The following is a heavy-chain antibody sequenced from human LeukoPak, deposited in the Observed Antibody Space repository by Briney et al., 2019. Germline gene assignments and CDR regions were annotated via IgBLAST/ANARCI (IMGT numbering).Heavy chain of an antibody. CDR1: GGTLSSYA. V-gene: IGHV1-69*04. D-gene: IGHD6-19*01. CDR3: ARAGSVGSGWYED. CDR2: IIPILGIA. J-gene: IGHJ4*02. Sequence: ASVKVSCKASGGTLSSYAISWVRQAPGQGLEWKGRIIPILGIANYAQKFQGRVTITADKSTSTAYMELSSLRSEDTAVYYCARAGSVGSGWYEDWGQGTLVTVSS.